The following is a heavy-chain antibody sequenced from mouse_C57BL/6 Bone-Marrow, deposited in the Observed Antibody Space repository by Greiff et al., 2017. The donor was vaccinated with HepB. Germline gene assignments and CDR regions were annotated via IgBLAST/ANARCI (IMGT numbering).Heavy chain of an antibody. J-gene: IGHJ3*01. CDR2: ISSGGSYT. D-gene: IGHD2-2*01. CDR3: ARHAMVTSFAY. V-gene: IGHV5-6*01. Sequence: EVQLVESGGDLVKPGGSLKLSCAASGFTFSSYGMSWVRQTPDKRLEWVATISSGGSYTYYPDSVKGRFTISRDNAKNTLYLQMSSLKSEDTAMYYCARHAMVTSFAYWGQGTRVTVSA. CDR1: GFTFSSYG.